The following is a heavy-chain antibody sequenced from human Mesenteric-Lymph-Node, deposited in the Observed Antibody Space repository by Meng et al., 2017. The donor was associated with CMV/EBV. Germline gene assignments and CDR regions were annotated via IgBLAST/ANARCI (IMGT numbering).Heavy chain of an antibody. CDR1: GFTFNSYP. CDR3: AKVAQNQKWGDYYYYYAMDV. V-gene: IGHV3-30*04. D-gene: IGHD2-15*01. J-gene: IGHJ6*02. CDR2: VSLDGKDK. Sequence: GESLKISCAASGFTFNSYPMHWVRQGPGRGLEWVAFVSLDGKDKYYADSVKGRFTISRDNSKNTLYLQMNSLRAEDTAVYYCAKVAQNQKWGDYYYYYAMDVWGQGTTVTVSS.